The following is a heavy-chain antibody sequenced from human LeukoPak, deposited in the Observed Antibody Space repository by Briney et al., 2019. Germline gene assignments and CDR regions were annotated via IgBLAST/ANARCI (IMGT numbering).Heavy chain of an antibody. J-gene: IGHJ4*02. CDR1: GFTVSSNY. D-gene: IGHD2-15*01. Sequence: GGSLRLSCAASGFTVSSNYMSWVRQAPGKGLEWVSVIYSGGSTYYADSVKGRFTISRDNSKNTLYLQMNSLRAEDTAVYYCAREGGYAETSLDYWGQGTLVTVSS. V-gene: IGHV3-66*01. CDR2: IYSGGST. CDR3: AREGGYAETSLDY.